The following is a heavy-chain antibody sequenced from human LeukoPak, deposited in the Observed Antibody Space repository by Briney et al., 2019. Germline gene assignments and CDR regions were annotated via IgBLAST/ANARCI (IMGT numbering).Heavy chain of an antibody. D-gene: IGHD6-19*01. J-gene: IGHJ4*02. CDR3: ARGGAPYSSGWYVY. CDR1: GGTFSSYA. Sequence: SVKVSCKASGGTFSSYAISWVRQAPGQGLEWMGGIIPIFGTANYAQKFQGRVTITADESTSTAYMELSSLRSEDTAVYYCARGGAPYSSGWYVYWGQGTLVTVSS. V-gene: IGHV1-69*13. CDR2: IIPIFGTA.